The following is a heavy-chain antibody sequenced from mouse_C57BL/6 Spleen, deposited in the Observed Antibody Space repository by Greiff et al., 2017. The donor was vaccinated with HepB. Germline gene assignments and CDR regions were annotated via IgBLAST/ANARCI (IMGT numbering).Heavy chain of an antibody. D-gene: IGHD1-1*01. CDR3: ARHEGKGKTLYYGSSSSFDY. CDR2: FYPGSGSI. J-gene: IGHJ2*01. Sequence: QVQLQQSGAELVKPGASVKLSCKASGYTFTEYTIHWVKQRSGQGLEWIGWFYPGSGSIKYNEKFKDKATLTADKSSSTVYMELSRLTSEDSAVYFCARHEGKGKTLYYGSSSSFDYWGQGTTLTVSS. V-gene: IGHV1-62-2*01. CDR1: GYTFTEYT.